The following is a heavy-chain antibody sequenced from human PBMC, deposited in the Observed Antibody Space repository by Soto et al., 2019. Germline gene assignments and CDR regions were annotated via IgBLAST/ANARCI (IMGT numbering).Heavy chain of an antibody. CDR2: IWNDGNGY. Sequence: GGSLRLSCAASGFTFNNYGMHWVRQAPGKGLEWVAVIWNDGNGYYYANSVKGRFTISRDNSKNTLYLQMSSLRAEDTAVYYCARRQISPPTRGAASARGAMDVWVQGTTVTVSS. V-gene: IGHV3-33*01. CDR1: GFTFNNYG. D-gene: IGHD6-13*01. CDR3: ARRQISPPTRGAASARGAMDV. J-gene: IGHJ6*02.